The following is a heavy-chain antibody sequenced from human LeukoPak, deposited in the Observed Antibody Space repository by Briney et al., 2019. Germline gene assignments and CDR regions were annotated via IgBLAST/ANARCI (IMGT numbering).Heavy chain of an antibody. CDR2: ISGSGGST. Sequence: PGGSLRLSCAASGFTFDDYAMHWVRQAPGKGLEWVSAISGSGGSTYYADSVRGRFTISRDNSKNTLYLQMNSLRAEDTAVYYCAKGTSPPNFDYWGQGTLVTVSS. CDR1: GFTFDDYA. D-gene: IGHD2-2*01. J-gene: IGHJ4*02. CDR3: AKGTSPPNFDY. V-gene: IGHV3-23*01.